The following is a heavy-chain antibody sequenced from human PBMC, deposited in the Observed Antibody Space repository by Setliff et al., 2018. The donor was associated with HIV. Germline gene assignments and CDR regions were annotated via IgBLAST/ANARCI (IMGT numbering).Heavy chain of an antibody. D-gene: IGHD6-19*01. CDR2: INPNSGGT. V-gene: IGHV1-2*02. J-gene: IGHJ4*02. CDR1: GYSFTDYP. CDR3: ASGIQWSSAWYGY. Sequence: ASVKVSCKASGYSFTDYPLHWVRQVPGHGLEWMGWINPNSGGTNYAQRFQGRVTMTRDTSISTAYMELSRLRSDDTAVYFCASGIQWSSAWYGYWGQGTLGTVSS.